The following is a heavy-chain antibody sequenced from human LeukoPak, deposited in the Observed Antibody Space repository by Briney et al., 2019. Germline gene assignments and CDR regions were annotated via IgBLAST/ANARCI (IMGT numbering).Heavy chain of an antibody. V-gene: IGHV3-23*01. D-gene: IGHD3-22*01. J-gene: IGHJ4*02. CDR2: ISGSGGST. Sequence: GGSLRLSCAASGFTFSSYAMSWLRQAPGKGLEWVSAISGSGGSTYYADSVKGRFTISRDNSKNTLYLQMNSLRAEDTAVYYCAKGERITMIVVVTPPDYWGQGTLVTVSS. CDR3: AKGERITMIVVVTPPDY. CDR1: GFTFSSYA.